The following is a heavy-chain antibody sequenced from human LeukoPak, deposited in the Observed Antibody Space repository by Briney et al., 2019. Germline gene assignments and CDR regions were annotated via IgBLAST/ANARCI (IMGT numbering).Heavy chain of an antibody. D-gene: IGHD1-7*01. V-gene: IGHV1-46*01. CDR1: GYTFTSFY. J-gene: IGHJ4*02. Sequence: GASVKVSCKASGYTFTSFYMHWVRQAPGQGLEWMGIIDPSGGSTTYPQKFQGRVTMTRDMSTRTVYMELSSLGYEDTAVYYCARAREFGSKTKYYFDYWGQGTLVTVSS. CDR3: ARAREFGSKTKYYFDY. CDR2: IDPSGGST.